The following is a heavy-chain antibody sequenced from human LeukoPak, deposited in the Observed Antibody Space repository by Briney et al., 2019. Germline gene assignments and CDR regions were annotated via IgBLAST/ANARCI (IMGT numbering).Heavy chain of an antibody. D-gene: IGHD6-19*01. CDR2: IYSSGSN. CDR3: ARHFSRSGWYEDY. V-gene: IGHV4-4*07. J-gene: IGHJ4*02. CDR1: GGSISSYY. Sequence: SETLSLTCTVSGGSISSYYWSWVRQPAGKGLEWIGRIYSSGSNNYNPSLESRVTMSVDTSKNQFSLKLSSVTAADTAVYYCARHFSRSGWYEDYWGQGTLVTVSS.